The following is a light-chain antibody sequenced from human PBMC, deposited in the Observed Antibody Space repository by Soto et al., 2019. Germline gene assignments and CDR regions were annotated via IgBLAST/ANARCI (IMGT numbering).Light chain of an antibody. V-gene: IGLV1-40*01. CDR1: SSNIGAGYD. CDR3: QSYDSSLSGHVV. CDR2: GNS. J-gene: IGLJ2*01. Sequence: QSVLTQPPSVSGAPGQRVTISCTGSSSNIGAGYDVHWYQQLPGTAPKLLIYGNSNRPSGVPDRFFGSKSGTSASLAITGLQAEDEADYYCQSYDSSLSGHVVFGGGTKVTVL.